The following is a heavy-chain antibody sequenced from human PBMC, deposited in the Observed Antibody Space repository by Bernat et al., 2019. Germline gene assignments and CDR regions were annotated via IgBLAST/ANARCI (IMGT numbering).Heavy chain of an antibody. CDR3: ARGSNTHSSGYYPTVDY. J-gene: IGHJ4*02. V-gene: IGHV3-66*01. CDR1: GSTVSSNY. Sequence: EVQLVESGGGLVQPGGSLRLSCAASGSTVSSNYMSWVRQAPGKGLEWVSVIYSGGSTYYADSVKGRFTISRDNSKNTLYLQMNSLRAEDTAVYYCARGSNTHSSGYYPTVDYWGQGTLVTVSS. D-gene: IGHD3-22*01. CDR2: IYSGGST.